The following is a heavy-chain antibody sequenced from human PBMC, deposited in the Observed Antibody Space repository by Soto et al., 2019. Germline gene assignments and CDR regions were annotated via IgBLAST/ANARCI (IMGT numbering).Heavy chain of an antibody. J-gene: IGHJ5*02. V-gene: IGHV3-30-3*01. D-gene: IGHD6-19*01. CDR3: AREYSSGWYGGNWFDP. CDR1: GFTFSSYA. CDR2: ISYDGSNK. Sequence: GSLRLSCAASGFTFSSYAMHWVRQAPGKGLEWVAVISYDGSNKYYADSVKGRFTISRDNSKNTLYLQMNSLRAEDTAVYYCAREYSSGWYGGNWFDPWGQGTLVTVSS.